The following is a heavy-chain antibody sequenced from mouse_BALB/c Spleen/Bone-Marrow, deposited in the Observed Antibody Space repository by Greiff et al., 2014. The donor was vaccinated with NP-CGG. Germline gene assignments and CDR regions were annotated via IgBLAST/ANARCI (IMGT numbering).Heavy chain of an antibody. D-gene: IGHD2-3*01. J-gene: IGHJ3*01. CDR2: IDPANGNT. CDR1: GFNIKGTY. Sequence: EVQLVESGAELVKPGASVKLSCTASGFNIKGTYMHWVKQRPEQGLEWIGGIDPANGNTKYDPKFQGKATVTADTSSNTAYLQLSSLTSEDTAVYDGARSLYDGYFSWFAYWGQGTLVTVSA. V-gene: IGHV14-3*02. CDR3: ARSLYDGYFSWFAY.